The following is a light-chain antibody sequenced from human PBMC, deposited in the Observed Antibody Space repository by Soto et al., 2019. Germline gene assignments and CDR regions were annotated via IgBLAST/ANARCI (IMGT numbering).Light chain of an antibody. CDR3: QSYDRSLSGSF. CDR1: SSNIGARYD. V-gene: IGLV1-40*01. Sequence: QSVLTQPPSVSGSPGQRVTISCTGSSSNIGARYDVHWYQQLPGTAPKLLIFDDSIRPSGVPDRFSGSRSATSASLTITGLQAEDEADYYCQSYDRSLSGSFFGTGTKLTVL. J-gene: IGLJ1*01. CDR2: DDS.